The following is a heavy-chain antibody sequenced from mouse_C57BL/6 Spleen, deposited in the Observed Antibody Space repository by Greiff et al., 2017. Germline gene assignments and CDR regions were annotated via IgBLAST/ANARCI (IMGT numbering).Heavy chain of an antibody. J-gene: IGHJ2*01. D-gene: IGHD2-1*01. CDR1: GYTFTDYY. Sequence: VQLQESGAELVRPGASVKLSCKASGYTFTDYYINWVKQRPGQGLEWIARIYPGSGNTYYNEKFKGKATLTAEKSSSTAYMQLSSLTSEDSAVYFCADGNGDYWGQGTTLTVSS. CDR3: ADGNGDY. CDR2: IYPGSGNT. V-gene: IGHV1-76*01.